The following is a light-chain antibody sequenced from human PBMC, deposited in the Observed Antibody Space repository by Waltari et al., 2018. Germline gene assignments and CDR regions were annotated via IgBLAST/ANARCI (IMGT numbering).Light chain of an antibody. V-gene: IGKV1-12*01. CDR2: VAT. CDR3: QQANTFPRT. CDR1: QDISNW. Sequence: DIQMTQSPSFVSASVGDTVTISCRASQDISNWLAWVQQKPGKAPTLLLFVATTLQSGVPSRFSGTGSGTDFTLTISSLQPEDFATYYCQQANTFPRTFGGGTRVEIK. J-gene: IGKJ4*01.